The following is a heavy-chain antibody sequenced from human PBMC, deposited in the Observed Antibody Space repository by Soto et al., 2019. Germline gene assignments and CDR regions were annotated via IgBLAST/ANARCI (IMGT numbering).Heavy chain of an antibody. CDR2: IYPGDSDT. CDR3: ARHKNSGSYGLYYYYGMDV. J-gene: IGHJ6*02. D-gene: IGHD1-26*01. V-gene: IGHV5-51*01. Sequence: PGESLKISCKGSGYSFTIYWIGWVRQMPGKGLEWMGIIYPGDSDTRYSPSFQGQVTISADKSISTAYLQWSSLKASDTAMYYCARHKNSGSYGLYYYYGMDVWGQGTTVTVSS. CDR1: GYSFTIYW.